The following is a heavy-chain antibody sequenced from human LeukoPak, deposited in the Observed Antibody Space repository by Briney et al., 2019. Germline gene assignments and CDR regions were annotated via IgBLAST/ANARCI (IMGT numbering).Heavy chain of an antibody. D-gene: IGHD6-19*01. CDR3: ARGPQWRGDYYYMDV. J-gene: IGHJ6*03. CDR2: MNPNSGNK. CDR1: VYSFTNFD. Sequence: ASVKVSCKASVYSFTNFDINWVRQATGQGLEWMGWMNPNSGNKGYAQKLQGRVTMTMNTSITTAYMELSSLRSEDTAVYYCARGPQWRGDYYYMDVWGRGTTVTVSS. V-gene: IGHV1-8*01.